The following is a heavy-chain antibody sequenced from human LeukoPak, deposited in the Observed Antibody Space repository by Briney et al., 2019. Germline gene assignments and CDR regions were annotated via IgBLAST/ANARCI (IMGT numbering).Heavy chain of an antibody. CDR3: ARGGTYDASSFDS. CDR1: GGSISSGGYY. D-gene: IGHD3-3*01. Sequence: SQTLSLTCTVSGGSISSGGYYWSWIRQRPGEGLEWIAYIYYNGGTDYNPSLRSRVTISLDKSQNQFSLKLSSVTAADTAVYYCARGGTYDASSFDSWGLGTLVTVSS. J-gene: IGHJ4*02. CDR2: IYYNGGT. V-gene: IGHV4-31*03.